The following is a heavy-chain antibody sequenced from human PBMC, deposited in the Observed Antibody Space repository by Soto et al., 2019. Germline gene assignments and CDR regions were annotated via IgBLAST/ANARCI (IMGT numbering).Heavy chain of an antibody. J-gene: IGHJ6*02. Sequence: PGGSLRLSCAASGFTVTSNYLTWVRQAPGKGLEWVSVIYRSGATYYPDSVRGRFTASRDYSHNTLYLQMDSLRVEDTAVYYCARDSGMIRGSYGVDVRCPGTTVTVSS. D-gene: IGHD3-10*01. CDR1: GFTVTSNY. CDR2: IYRSGAT. V-gene: IGHV3-53*01. CDR3: ARDSGMIRGSYGVDV.